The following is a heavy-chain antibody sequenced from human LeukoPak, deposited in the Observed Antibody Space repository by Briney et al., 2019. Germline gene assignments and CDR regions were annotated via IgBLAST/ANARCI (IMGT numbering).Heavy chain of an antibody. Sequence: GGSLRLSCVASGFTFSDCYMSWVRQAPGKGLEWVANIKQDGSEKYYVDSVKGRFTISRDNAKNSLYLQMNSLRAEDTAVYYCARASSSWPRFDYWGQGTLVTVSS. D-gene: IGHD6-13*01. J-gene: IGHJ4*02. CDR2: IKQDGSEK. CDR1: GFTFSDCY. V-gene: IGHV3-7*01. CDR3: ARASSSWPRFDY.